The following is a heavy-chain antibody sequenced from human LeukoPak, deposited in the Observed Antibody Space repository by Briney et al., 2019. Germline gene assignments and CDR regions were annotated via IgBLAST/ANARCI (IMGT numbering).Heavy chain of an antibody. D-gene: IGHD2-15*01. CDR2: LNGGGDKT. J-gene: IGHJ4*02. CDR1: GFTFSSFA. CDR3: AKHVNYGISGALGS. V-gene: IGHV3-23*01. Sequence: GGSLRLSCTASGFTFSSFAMSWVRQAPGEGLEWVSGLNGGGDKTFYADSVKGRFTLSRDNSKNTLFLQMSSLRADDTALYYCAKHVNYGISGALGSWGQGTLVAVSS.